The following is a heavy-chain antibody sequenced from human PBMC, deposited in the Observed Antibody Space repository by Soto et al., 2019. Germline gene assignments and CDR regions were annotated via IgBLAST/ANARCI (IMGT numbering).Heavy chain of an antibody. CDR3: ARVLRSGGYDSYSYFDY. CDR1: GYTFTGYY. J-gene: IGHJ4*02. CDR2: INPNSGGT. V-gene: IGHV1-2*04. Sequence: QVQLVQSGAEVKKPGASVKVSCKASGYTFTGYYMHWVRQAPGQGLEWMGWINPNSGGTNYAQKFQGWVTMTRDTSISTAYMELSRLRSDDTAVYYCARVLRSGGYDSYSYFDYWGQGTLVTVSS. D-gene: IGHD5-12*01.